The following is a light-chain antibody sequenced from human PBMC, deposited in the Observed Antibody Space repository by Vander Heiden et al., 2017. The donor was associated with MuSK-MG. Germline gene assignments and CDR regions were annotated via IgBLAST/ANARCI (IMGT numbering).Light chain of an antibody. CDR3: QQNYDSRA. V-gene: IGKV1-39*01. Sequence: DIQMTQSPSSLSASIGDSVTITCRASRTIRSHLNWYQQKPGKAPKLLIYAASTLQNGVPSRFSGSGSGKDFALTSTRLQHDDFATYYCQQNYDSRAFGQGTKVEIK. CDR2: AAS. CDR1: RTIRSH. J-gene: IGKJ1*01.